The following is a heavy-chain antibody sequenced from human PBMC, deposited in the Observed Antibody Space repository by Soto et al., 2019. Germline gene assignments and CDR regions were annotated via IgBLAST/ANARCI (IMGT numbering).Heavy chain of an antibody. CDR2: IXXXGSRT. CDR3: XRGLPGYYGMDV. D-gene: IGHD4-17*01. Sequence: EVQLVESGGGLVQPGGSLRLSCAASGFTFSSYWIHWVRQAPGKGLVWVSRIXXXGSRTDYADSVKGRFTISRDNAKXXXXXXXXXXXXXXXXXXXXXRGLPGYYGMDVWGQGTTVTVSS. V-gene: IGHV3-74*01. J-gene: IGHJ6*02. CDR1: GFTFSSYW.